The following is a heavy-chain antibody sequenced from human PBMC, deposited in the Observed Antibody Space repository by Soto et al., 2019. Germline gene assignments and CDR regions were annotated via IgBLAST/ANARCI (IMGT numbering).Heavy chain of an antibody. Sequence: GAPVKVSCKACGCTISSYAISWVRQAPGQGLEWMGGIIPIFGTANYAQKFQGRVTITADESTSTAYMELSSLRSEDTAVYYCARVEPLNYYDSSGYYGLSANAFDIWGQGTMVTVSS. V-gene: IGHV1-69*13. CDR3: ARVEPLNYYDSSGYYGLSANAFDI. D-gene: IGHD3-22*01. CDR1: GCTISSYA. CDR2: IIPIFGTA. J-gene: IGHJ3*02.